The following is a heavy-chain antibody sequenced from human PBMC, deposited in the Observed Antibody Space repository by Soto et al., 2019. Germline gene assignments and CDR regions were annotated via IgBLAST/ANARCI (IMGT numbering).Heavy chain of an antibody. CDR2: ISGYNGNT. V-gene: IGHV1-18*04. CDR3: AREAAAGRNYYGMDV. CDR1: GYIFSRYG. Sequence: QVQLVQSGPEVRKPGASVKVSCKASGYIFSRYGISWVRQAPGQGLEWMAWISGYNGNTKFGERVQGRVNVTTDTSTSTAYMELRSLRSDDTVVYYGAREAAAGRNYYGMDVWGQGTTVIVSS. J-gene: IGHJ6*02. D-gene: IGHD6-13*01.